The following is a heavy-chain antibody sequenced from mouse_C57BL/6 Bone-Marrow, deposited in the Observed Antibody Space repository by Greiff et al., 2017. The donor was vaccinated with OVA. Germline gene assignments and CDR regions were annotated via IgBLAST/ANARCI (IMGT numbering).Heavy chain of an antibody. CDR1: GYAFSSSW. D-gene: IGHD1-1*01. V-gene: IGHV1-82*01. Sequence: VQLQQSGPELVKPGASVKISCKASGYAFSSSWLNWVKQRPGKGLEWIGRIYPGDGDTNYNGKFKGPATLTAAKSSRTAYMQLSSLPSEDSAVYFCARGFTTGVATNWYFDVWGTGTTVTVSS. J-gene: IGHJ1*03. CDR3: ARGFTTGVATNWYFDV. CDR2: IYPGDGDT.